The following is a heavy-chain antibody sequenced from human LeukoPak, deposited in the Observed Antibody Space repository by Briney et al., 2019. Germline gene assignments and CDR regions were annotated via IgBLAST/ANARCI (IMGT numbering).Heavy chain of an antibody. V-gene: IGHV4-38-2*02. D-gene: IGHD2-2*01. CDR3: ARLYCSSTSCYPLDAFDI. CDR2: IYTSGST. Sequence: SETLSLTCTVSGYSISSGYYWGWIRQPPGKGLEWIGYIYTSGSTNYNPSLKSRVTISVDTSKNQFSLKLSSVTAADTAVYYCARLYCSSTSCYPLDAFDIWGQGTMVTVSS. J-gene: IGHJ3*02. CDR1: GYSISSGYY.